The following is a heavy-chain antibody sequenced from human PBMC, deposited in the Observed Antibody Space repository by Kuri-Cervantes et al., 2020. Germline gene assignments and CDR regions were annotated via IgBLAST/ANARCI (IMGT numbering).Heavy chain of an antibody. CDR3: AREGGFASGSSPLYYYYGMDV. CDR2: ISSSSSTI. CDR1: GFTFSSYS. D-gene: IGHD3-10*01. J-gene: IGHJ6*02. Sequence: GESLRLSCAASGFTFSSYSMNWVRQAPGKGLEWVSYISSSSSTIYYADSVKGRFTISRDNAKNSLYLQMNSLRDEDTAVYYCAREGGFASGSSPLYYYYGMDVWGQGTTVTVSS. V-gene: IGHV3-48*02.